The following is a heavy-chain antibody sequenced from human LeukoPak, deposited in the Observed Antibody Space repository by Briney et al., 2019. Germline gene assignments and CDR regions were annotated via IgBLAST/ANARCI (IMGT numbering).Heavy chain of an antibody. J-gene: IGHJ5*02. Sequence: SETLSLTCAVYGGSFSGYYWSWIRQPPGKGLDWIGEINHSGSTNYNPSLKSRVTISVDTSKNQFSLKLSSVTAADTAVYYCARGRIAVAGSIDPWGQGTLVTVSS. CDR3: ARGRIAVAGSIDP. D-gene: IGHD6-19*01. CDR2: INHSGST. CDR1: GGSFSGYY. V-gene: IGHV4-34*01.